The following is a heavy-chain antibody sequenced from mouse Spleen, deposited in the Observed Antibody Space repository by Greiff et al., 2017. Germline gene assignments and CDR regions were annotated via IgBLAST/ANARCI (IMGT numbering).Heavy chain of an antibody. CDR3: ARRGLLQYYFDY. D-gene: IGHD2-1*01. J-gene: IGHJ2*01. Sequence: EVKLMESGGGLVKPGGSLKLSCAASGFTFSSYGMSWVRQTPEKRLEWVATISGGGSYTYYPDSVKGRFTISRDNAKNNLYLQMSSLRSEDTALYYCARRGLLQYYFDYWGQGTTLTVSS. V-gene: IGHV5-9-2*01. CDR1: GFTFSSYG. CDR2: ISGGGSYT.